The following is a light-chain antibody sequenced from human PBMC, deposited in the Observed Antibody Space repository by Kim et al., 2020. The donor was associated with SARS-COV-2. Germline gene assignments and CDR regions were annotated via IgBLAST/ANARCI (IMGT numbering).Light chain of an antibody. Sequence: RATINCKSSQTVLYNSTNKNYLAWYQQKPGQAPKLLIYWASIRESGVSDRFSGSGSETDFTLTISSLQAEDVAVYYCQQYYSTPPSFGQGTKLEI. CDR3: QQYYSTPPS. CDR2: WAS. CDR1: QTVLYNSTNKNY. V-gene: IGKV4-1*01. J-gene: IGKJ2*03.